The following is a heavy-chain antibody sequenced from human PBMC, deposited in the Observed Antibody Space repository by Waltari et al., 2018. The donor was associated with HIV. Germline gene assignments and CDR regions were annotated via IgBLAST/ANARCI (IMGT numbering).Heavy chain of an antibody. Sequence: QLQLQESGPGLVKPSETLSLTCTVSGGSISSSSYYWGWIRQPPGKGLEWIGSVDYSGSTYSNPSLKRVVTISVDTSKNQFSPKLSSVTAADTAVYDCATSETALRAVAGPFDYWGQGTLVTVSS. V-gene: IGHV4-39*01. CDR2: VDYSGST. D-gene: IGHD6-19*01. CDR3: ATSETALRAVAGPFDY. J-gene: IGHJ4*02. CDR1: GGSISSSSYY.